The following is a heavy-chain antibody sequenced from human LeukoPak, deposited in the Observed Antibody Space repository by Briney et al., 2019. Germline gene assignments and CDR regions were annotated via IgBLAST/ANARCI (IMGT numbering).Heavy chain of an antibody. CDR3: ARMYQPLPPDY. D-gene: IGHD2-2*01. Sequence: KSGESLKISCKGSGYSFTNYWIGWVRQMPGKGLECVGIIYPGDSDTKYSPSFQGQVTISADKSISTAYLQWSSLKASDTAMYYCARMYQPLPPDYWGQGTLVTVSS. J-gene: IGHJ4*02. CDR1: GYSFTNYW. CDR2: IYPGDSDT. V-gene: IGHV5-51*01.